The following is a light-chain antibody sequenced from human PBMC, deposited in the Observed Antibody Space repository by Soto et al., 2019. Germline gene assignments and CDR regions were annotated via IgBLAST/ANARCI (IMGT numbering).Light chain of an antibody. CDR1: QSVSSSY. Sequence: EIVLTQSPATLSLSPGERATLSCRASQSVSSSYLAWYQQKPGQAPRLLIYGTSNRATGIPDRFSGSGSGTDFTLTISRLEPEDFAVYYCQQYDSSPPVTFGGGIKVELK. J-gene: IGKJ4*01. CDR3: QQYDSSPPVT. CDR2: GTS. V-gene: IGKV3-20*01.